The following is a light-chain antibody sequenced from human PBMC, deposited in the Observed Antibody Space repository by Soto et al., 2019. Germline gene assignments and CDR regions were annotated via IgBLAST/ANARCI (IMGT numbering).Light chain of an antibody. CDR2: AAS. J-gene: IGKJ1*01. CDR1: HFTSTY. Sequence: DIQMTQFPSSLSASVGDRVTITCRASHFTSTYLNWYQQKSGQAPKLLIYAASNLQSGVPSRFSGSGSGTDFTLTISSLQPDDFATYYCQQYYTYPWTFGQGTKVDIK. V-gene: IGKV1-39*01. CDR3: QQYYTYPWT.